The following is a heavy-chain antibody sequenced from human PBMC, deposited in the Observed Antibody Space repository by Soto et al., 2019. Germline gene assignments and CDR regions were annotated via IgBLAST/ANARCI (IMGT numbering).Heavy chain of an antibody. CDR3: AKERATTTAFDS. CDR1: GFTFSRDG. D-gene: IGHD4-17*01. Sequence: HPGGSLRLSCAASGFTFSRDGMSWVRQAPGKGLEWVSLITDNGRSTYYADSVKGRFTISRDNTKNTLFLQMNSLRAEDTAVYYCAKERATTTAFDSWGQGALVTVSS. J-gene: IGHJ4*02. V-gene: IGHV3-23*01. CDR2: ITDNGRST.